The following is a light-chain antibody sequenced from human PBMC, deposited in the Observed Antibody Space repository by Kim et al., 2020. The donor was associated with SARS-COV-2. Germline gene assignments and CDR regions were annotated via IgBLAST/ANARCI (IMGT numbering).Light chain of an antibody. V-gene: IGKV1-5*01. Sequence: SASVGDRVTITCRASQSISSWLAWYQQKPGKAPKLLIYDASRLESGVPSRFSGSGSGTEFTLTISSLQPDDFATYYCQQYNSYLYTFGQGTKLEI. J-gene: IGKJ2*01. CDR1: QSISSW. CDR2: DAS. CDR3: QQYNSYLYT.